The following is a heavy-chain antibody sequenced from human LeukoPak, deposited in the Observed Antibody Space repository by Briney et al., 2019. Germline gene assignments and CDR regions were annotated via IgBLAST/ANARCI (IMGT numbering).Heavy chain of an antibody. J-gene: IGHJ5*02. Sequence: SETLSLTCTVSGGSISSGGYYWSWIRQHPGKGLEWIGYIYYSGSTYYNPSLKSRVTISVDTSKNQFSLKLSSVTAADTAVYYCARDRGASGYDGDWFDPWGQGTLVTVSS. CDR1: GGSISSGGYY. CDR3: ARDRGASGYDGDWFDP. V-gene: IGHV4-31*03. CDR2: IYYSGST. D-gene: IGHD5-12*01.